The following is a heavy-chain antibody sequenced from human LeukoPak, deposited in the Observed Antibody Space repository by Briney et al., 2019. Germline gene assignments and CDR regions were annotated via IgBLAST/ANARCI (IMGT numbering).Heavy chain of an antibody. CDR3: ARDSVYCSSTSCPPHYFDY. D-gene: IGHD2-2*01. Sequence: GGSLRLSCAASGFTFSSYWMSWVRKAPGKGLEWVANIKQDGSEKYYVDSVKGRFTISRDNAKNSLYLQMNSLRAEDTAVYYCARDSVYCSSTSCPPHYFDYWGQGTLVTVSS. V-gene: IGHV3-7*01. CDR2: IKQDGSEK. J-gene: IGHJ4*02. CDR1: GFTFSSYW.